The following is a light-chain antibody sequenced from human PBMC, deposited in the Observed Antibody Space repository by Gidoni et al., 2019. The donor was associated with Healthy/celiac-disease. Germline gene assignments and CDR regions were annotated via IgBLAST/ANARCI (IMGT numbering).Light chain of an antibody. CDR1: QSISSY. J-gene: IGKJ2*01. V-gene: IGKV1-39*01. CDR3: QQSYSTPWT. Sequence: DIQMTQSPSSLSASVGDRVTITCRASQSISSYLNWYQQKPGKAPKLLIYAASSLQSGVPSRFSGSGSGTDFTLTIGSLQPEDFATYYCQQSYSTPWTFGQXTKLEIK. CDR2: AAS.